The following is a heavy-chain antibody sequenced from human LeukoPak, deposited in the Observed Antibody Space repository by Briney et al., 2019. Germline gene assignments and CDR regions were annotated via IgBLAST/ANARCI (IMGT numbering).Heavy chain of an antibody. J-gene: IGHJ4*02. D-gene: IGHD3-22*01. CDR2: IIPIFGTA. CDR3: ARQHQDYYDSSGYPGGFDY. V-gene: IGHV1-69*01. CDR1: GGTFISYA. Sequence: ASVKVSCKASGGTFISYAISWVRQAPGQGLEWMGGIIPIFGTANYAQKFQGRVTITADESTSTAYMELSSLRSEDTAVYYCARQHQDYYDSSGYPGGFDYWGQGTLVTVSS.